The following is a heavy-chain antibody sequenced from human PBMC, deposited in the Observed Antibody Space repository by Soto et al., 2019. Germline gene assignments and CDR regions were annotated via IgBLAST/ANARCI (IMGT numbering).Heavy chain of an antibody. D-gene: IGHD5-12*01. CDR3: AREGSYSAYNFAHGIQLWSFDF. Sequence: PSETLSLTCTVSGGSINTFYWSWVRQPAGKGLEWIGRIFSSGSTSFNPSLESRVAMSVDTSKNHFSLNLSSVTAADMAVYYCAREGSYSAYNFAHGIQLWSFDFWGQRALVTV. V-gene: IGHV4-4*07. CDR2: IFSSGST. J-gene: IGHJ4*02. CDR1: GGSINTFY.